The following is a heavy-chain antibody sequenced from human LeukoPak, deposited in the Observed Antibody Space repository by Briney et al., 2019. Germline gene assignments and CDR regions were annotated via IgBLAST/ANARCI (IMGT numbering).Heavy chain of an antibody. Sequence: GGSLRLSCAASGFTFSSYSMNWVRQAPGKGLEWVSYISSSSNTIYYADSVKGRFTISRDNAKNSLYLQMNSLTAEDTAVYYCARDRGYYYMDVWGKGTTVAVSS. CDR3: ARDRGYYYMDV. J-gene: IGHJ6*03. CDR1: GFTFSSYS. D-gene: IGHD3-10*01. V-gene: IGHV3-48*04. CDR2: ISSSSNTI.